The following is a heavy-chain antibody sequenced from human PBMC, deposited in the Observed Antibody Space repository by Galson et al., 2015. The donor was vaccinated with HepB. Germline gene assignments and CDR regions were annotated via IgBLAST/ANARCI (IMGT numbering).Heavy chain of an antibody. CDR1: GFTFSSYA. V-gene: IGHV3-23*01. Sequence: SLRLSCAASGFTFSSYAMSWVRRAPGKGLEWVSAISGSGGSTYYADSVKGRFTISRDISKNTLYLQMNSLRAEDTAVYYCAKDIQLWSLPYYYYGMDVWGQGTTVTVSS. J-gene: IGHJ6*02. D-gene: IGHD5-18*01. CDR2: ISGSGGST. CDR3: AKDIQLWSLPYYYYGMDV.